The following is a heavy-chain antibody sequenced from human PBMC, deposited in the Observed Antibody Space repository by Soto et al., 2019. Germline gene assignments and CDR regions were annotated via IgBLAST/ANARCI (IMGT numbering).Heavy chain of an antibody. CDR2: INAGNGNT. CDR1: GYTFTSYA. Sequence: GASVKVSCKASGYTFTSYAMHWVRQAPGQRLEWMGWINAGNGNTKYSQKFQGRVTITRDTSASTAYMELSSLRSEDTAVYYCARSPGEYYVIWTGYYQNATWFYPWGQGTLVTVSS. J-gene: IGHJ5*02. CDR3: ARSPGEYYVIWTGYYQNATWFYP. D-gene: IGHD3-9*01. V-gene: IGHV1-3*01.